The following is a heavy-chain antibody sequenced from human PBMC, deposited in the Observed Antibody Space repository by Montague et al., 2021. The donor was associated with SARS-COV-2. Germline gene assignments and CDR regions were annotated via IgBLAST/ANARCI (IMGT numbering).Heavy chain of an antibody. CDR2: LSSTGTMT. D-gene: IGHD3-10*01. J-gene: IGHJ5*01. CDR1: GFTFSDYY. Sequence: SLSLSCAPSGFTFSDYYMAWIRQAPGKGLEWVAYLSSTGTMTYYGESVRGRFSISRDNARSSLFLHMTNVRVEDTAVYYCARGTLGSGSYYDSWGQGTLVTVSA. CDR3: ARGTLGSGSYYDS. V-gene: IGHV3-11*01.